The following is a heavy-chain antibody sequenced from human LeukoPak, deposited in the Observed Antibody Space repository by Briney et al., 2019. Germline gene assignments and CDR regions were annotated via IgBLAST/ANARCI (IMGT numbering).Heavy chain of an antibody. CDR1: GGSFSGYY. Sequence: NPSETLSLTCAVYGGSFSGYYWSWVRQAPGKGLEWVSSISSSSSYIYYADSVKGRFTISRDNAKNSLYLQMNSLRAEDTAVYYCARDLNFAGATTRIYWGQGTLVTVSS. CDR2: ISSSSSYI. J-gene: IGHJ4*02. CDR3: ARDLNFAGATTRIY. D-gene: IGHD1-26*01. V-gene: IGHV3-21*01.